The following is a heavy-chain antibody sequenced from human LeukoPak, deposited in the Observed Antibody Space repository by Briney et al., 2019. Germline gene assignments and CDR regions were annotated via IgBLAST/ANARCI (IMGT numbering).Heavy chain of an antibody. J-gene: IGHJ4*02. CDR1: GFTFSSYS. CDR2: ISSSSSYI. Sequence: GGSLRLSCAASGFTFSSYSMNRVRQAPGKGLEWVSSISSSSSYIYYADSVKGRFTISRDSAKNSLYLQMNSLRAEDTAVYYCARDTEGYYDILTGYYGFGYWGQGTLVTVSS. V-gene: IGHV3-21*01. CDR3: ARDTEGYYDILTGYYGFGY. D-gene: IGHD3-9*01.